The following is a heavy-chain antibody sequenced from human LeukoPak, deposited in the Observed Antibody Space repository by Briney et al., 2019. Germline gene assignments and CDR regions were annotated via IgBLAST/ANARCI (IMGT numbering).Heavy chain of an antibody. Sequence: ARTLRLSCAASGLTFRAEWWNCVRHAPGKGHQSVANIEQDGSETNYVDSVKGRFTISRDNGENSLYLQMNSLRVEDTGVYYCVGGIGWLPDYWGQGTLVTVSS. V-gene: IGHV3-7*01. CDR3: VGGIGWLPDY. D-gene: IGHD6-19*01. J-gene: IGHJ4*02. CDR1: GLTFRAEW. CDR2: IEQDGSET.